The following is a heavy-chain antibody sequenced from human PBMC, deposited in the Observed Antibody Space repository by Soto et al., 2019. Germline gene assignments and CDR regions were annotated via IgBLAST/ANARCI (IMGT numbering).Heavy chain of an antibody. V-gene: IGHV2-70*01. J-gene: IGHJ6*04. D-gene: IGHD2-21*02. CDR3: ARAPAGDCKNGMDV. Sequence: SVPTLVNPTQTLTLTCTFSGFSLSTRGMCLSWIRQPPGKALEWLALIDWDDDKYYSTSLKTRLTISKDTPKNQVVLTMTNMDPVDTATYYCARAPAGDCKNGMDVWGKGTKVTVSS. CDR2: IDWDDDK. CDR1: GFSLSTRGMC.